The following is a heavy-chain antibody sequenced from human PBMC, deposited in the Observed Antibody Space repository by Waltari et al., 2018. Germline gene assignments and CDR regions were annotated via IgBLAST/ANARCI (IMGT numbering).Heavy chain of an antibody. J-gene: IGHJ6*03. CDR1: GYTSTGSY. CDR3: ARATHYNWNYVASYFYYMDV. CDR2: FNPNSGAT. D-gene: IGHD1-7*01. Sequence: QAQLVQSGPEVKTPGASVKVSCQASGYTSTGSYIHWVQQAPGQGLQWVGYFNPNSGATKYAQNFQGRVTMTRDTSISAIYMHLTSLRSDDTAVYFCARATHYNWNYVASYFYYMDVWGTGTTITVSS. V-gene: IGHV1-2*02.